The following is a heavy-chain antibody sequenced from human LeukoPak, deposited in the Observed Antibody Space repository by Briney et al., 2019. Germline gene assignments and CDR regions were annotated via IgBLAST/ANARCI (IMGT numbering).Heavy chain of an antibody. CDR1: GFTFSTYG. CDR2: VHYDGRTI. Sequence: PGGSLRLSCAASGFTFSTYGIHWVRQAPGKGLDWVAYVHYDGRTIDYADSVRGRFTISRDHSKNTLYVQMNSLRAEDTAVYYCAKDTASSWWYFDLWGRGTLVTVSS. D-gene: IGHD5-18*01. CDR3: AKDTASSWWYFDL. J-gene: IGHJ2*01. V-gene: IGHV3-30*02.